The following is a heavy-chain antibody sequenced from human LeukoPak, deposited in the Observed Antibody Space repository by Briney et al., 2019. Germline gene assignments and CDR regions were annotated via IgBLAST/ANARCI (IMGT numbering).Heavy chain of an antibody. J-gene: IGHJ4*02. V-gene: IGHV3-74*01. CDR2: INGDGSNS. Sequence: PGGSLRLSCVASGFTFTTYWMHWVRQAPGKGLVWVSRINGDGSNSNYADSVKGRFTISRDSARNTLYLQMNGLRAEDTALYYCARTSPTSHFDFWGQGTLVTVSS. D-gene: IGHD3-16*01. CDR1: GFTFTTYW. CDR3: ARTSPTSHFDF.